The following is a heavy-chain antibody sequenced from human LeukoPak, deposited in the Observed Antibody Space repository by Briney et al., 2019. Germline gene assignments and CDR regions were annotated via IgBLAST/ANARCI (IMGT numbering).Heavy chain of an antibody. D-gene: IGHD3-10*01. Sequence: GRSLRLSCAASGFTFDDYAMHWVRQAPGKGLEWVSGISWNSGSIGYADSVKGRITISRDNAKNSLYLQMNSLRAEDTALYYCAKAQTYYYGSGSYYTTYYFDYWGQGTLVTVSS. J-gene: IGHJ4*02. CDR1: GFTFDDYA. V-gene: IGHV3-9*01. CDR3: AKAQTYYYGSGSYYTTYYFDY. CDR2: ISWNSGSI.